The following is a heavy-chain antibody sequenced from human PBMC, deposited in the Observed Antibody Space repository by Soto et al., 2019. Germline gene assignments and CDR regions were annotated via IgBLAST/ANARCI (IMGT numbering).Heavy chain of an antibody. CDR3: ARGRWGIAVAGTNNWFDP. CDR2: IIPIFGTA. CDR1: GGTFSSYA. J-gene: IGHJ5*02. V-gene: IGHV1-69*01. Sequence: QVQLVQSGAEVKKPGSSVKVSCKASGGTFSSYAISWVRQAPGQGLEWMGGIIPIFGTANYAQKFQGGVTITADESTSTAYMELSSLRSEDTAVYYCARGRWGIAVAGTNNWFDPWGQGTLVTVSS. D-gene: IGHD6-19*01.